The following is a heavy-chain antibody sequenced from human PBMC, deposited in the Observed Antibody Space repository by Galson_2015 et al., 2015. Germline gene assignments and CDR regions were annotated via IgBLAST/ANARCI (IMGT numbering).Heavy chain of an antibody. D-gene: IGHD2-21*02. CDR3: ARDGPSGGNGGACYGN. Sequence: SVKVSCKASGGTFSSYAISWVRQAPGQGLEWMGGIIPIFGTANYAQRFQGRVTITADESTSTAYMELSSLRSEDTAVYYCARDGPSGGNGGACYGNWGQGTLVT. J-gene: IGHJ4*02. CDR1: GGTFSSYA. V-gene: IGHV1-69*13. CDR2: IIPIFGTA.